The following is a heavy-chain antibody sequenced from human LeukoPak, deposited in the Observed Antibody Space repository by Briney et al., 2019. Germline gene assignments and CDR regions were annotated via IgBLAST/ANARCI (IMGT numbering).Heavy chain of an antibody. D-gene: IGHD3-22*01. CDR1: GYTFNVYY. V-gene: IGHV1-2*02. J-gene: IGHJ4*02. Sequence: ASVKVSCKASGYTFNVYYIHWVRQAPGQGLEWMAWINPNSGGTDYADRFQGRVTMTRNTSISTAYMELSRLRSDDTAVYYCARGRLHYDSSGSLDYWGQGTLVTVSS. CDR3: ARGRLHYDSSGSLDY. CDR2: INPNSGGT.